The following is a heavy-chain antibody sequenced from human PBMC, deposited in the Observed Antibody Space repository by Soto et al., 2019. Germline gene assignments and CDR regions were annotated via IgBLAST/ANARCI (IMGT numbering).Heavy chain of an antibody. Sequence: PGESLKISCKGSVYSFTSYWIGWVRQMPGKGLEWMGIIYPGDSDTRYSPSFQGQVTISADKSISTAYLQWSSLKASDTAMYYCARHCGDSSGYYYPRDAFDIWGQGTMVTVSS. CDR1: VYSFTSYW. CDR3: ARHCGDSSGYYYPRDAFDI. D-gene: IGHD3-22*01. V-gene: IGHV5-51*01. CDR2: IYPGDSDT. J-gene: IGHJ3*02.